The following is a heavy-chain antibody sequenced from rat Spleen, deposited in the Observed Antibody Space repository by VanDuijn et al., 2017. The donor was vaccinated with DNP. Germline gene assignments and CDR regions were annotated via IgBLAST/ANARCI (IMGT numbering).Heavy chain of an antibody. V-gene: IGHV5-7*01. CDR2: ISTSGSKI. CDR3: AREDFGVRD. D-gene: IGHD4-3*01. Sequence: EVQLVESGGGLVQPGRSLKLSCAASGFTFSDYNMVWVRQAPKKGLEWVATISTSGSKIYYPDSVKGRFTISRENANSSLQLQMNSLRPEDTATYYCAREDFGVRDWGQGVMVTVSS. J-gene: IGHJ2*01. CDR1: GFTFSDYN.